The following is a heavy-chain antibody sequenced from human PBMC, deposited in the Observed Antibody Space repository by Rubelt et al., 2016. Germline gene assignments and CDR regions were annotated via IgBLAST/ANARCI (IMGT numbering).Heavy chain of an antibody. Sequence: QVQLVQSGSELKKPGASVKVSCKASGYTFTSYAMNWVRQAPGQGLKWMGWVNTTTGNPTYAQGFHGLFVFSLDTSVSTAYLQISSLKAEDTAVYYCAREAYYDSSGYYFGWFDPWGQGTLVTVSS. V-gene: IGHV7-4-1*02. J-gene: IGHJ5*02. CDR2: VNTTTGNP. CDR1: GYTFTSYA. D-gene: IGHD3-22*01. CDR3: AREAYYDSSGYYFGWFDP.